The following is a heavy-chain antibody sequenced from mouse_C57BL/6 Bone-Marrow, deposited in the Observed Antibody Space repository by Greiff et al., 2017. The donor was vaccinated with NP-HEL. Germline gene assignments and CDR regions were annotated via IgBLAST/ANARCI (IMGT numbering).Heavy chain of an antibody. CDR1: GFTFSDFY. J-gene: IGHJ1*03. Sequence: EVKVVESGGGLVQSGRSLRLSCATSGFTFSDFYMEWVRQAPGKGLEWIAASRNKANDYTTEYSASVKGRFIVSRDTSQSILYLQMNALRAEDTAIYYCARGYYGNYVGYFDVWGTGTTVTVSS. V-gene: IGHV7-1*01. CDR3: ARGYYGNYVGYFDV. CDR2: SRNKANDYTT. D-gene: IGHD2-1*01.